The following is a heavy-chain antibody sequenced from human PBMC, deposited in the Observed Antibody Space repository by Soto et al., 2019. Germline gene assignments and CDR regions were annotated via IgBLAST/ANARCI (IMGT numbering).Heavy chain of an antibody. CDR1: GGTFSSYG. V-gene: IGHV1-69*12. Sequence: QVQLVQSGAEVKKPGSSVKVSCKASGGTFSSYGISWVRQAPGQGLEWMGGIIPIIGTANYAQKFQGRVTITADESTSTAYMELSSLRSEDKAVYYCARPTYYDFWSGYQTGYYYYGMDVWGQGTTVTVSS. CDR2: IIPIIGTA. D-gene: IGHD3-3*01. CDR3: ARPTYYDFWSGYQTGYYYYGMDV. J-gene: IGHJ6*02.